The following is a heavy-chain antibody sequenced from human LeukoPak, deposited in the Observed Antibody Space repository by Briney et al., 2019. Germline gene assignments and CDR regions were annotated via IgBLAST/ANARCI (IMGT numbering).Heavy chain of an antibody. Sequence: SETLSLTCTVSGGSISSSSYYWGWIRQPPGKGLEWIGSIYYSGSTYYNPSLKSRVTISVDTSKNQFSLKLSSVTAADTAVYYCARGLTGRNYDILTGSGGKNWFDPWGQGTLVTVSS. CDR2: IYYSGST. D-gene: IGHD3-9*01. V-gene: IGHV4-39*07. CDR3: ARGLTGRNYDILTGSGGKNWFDP. J-gene: IGHJ5*02. CDR1: GGSISSSSYY.